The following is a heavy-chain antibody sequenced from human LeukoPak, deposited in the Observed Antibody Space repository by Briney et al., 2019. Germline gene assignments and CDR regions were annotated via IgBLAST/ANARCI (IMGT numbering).Heavy chain of an antibody. J-gene: IGHJ4*02. CDR1: GGSISNYY. D-gene: IGHD6-13*01. CDR2: IYYSGSP. CDR3: ARHEAAALSSLDY. Sequence: SETLSLTCTVSGGSISNYYWSWIRQSPGKRLEWIGYIYYSGSPNYNPSLKSRVTMSLDTSKNQFSLKLTSVTAADTAVYYCARHEAAALSSLDYWGQGTLVTVSS. V-gene: IGHV4-59*08.